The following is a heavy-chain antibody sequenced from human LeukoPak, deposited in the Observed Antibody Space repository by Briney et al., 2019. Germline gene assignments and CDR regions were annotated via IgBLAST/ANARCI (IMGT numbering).Heavy chain of an antibody. Sequence: GESLKISCKGSGYSFTTYWIGWVRQMPGKGLEWMGIIYPADSNTKYRPSFQGQVTISAGKSISTAYLQWSSLKASDTAMYYCARFGSDAFDIWGQGTMVTVSS. D-gene: IGHD3-10*01. CDR3: ARFGSDAFDI. CDR2: IYPADSNT. V-gene: IGHV5-51*01. CDR1: GYSFTTYW. J-gene: IGHJ3*02.